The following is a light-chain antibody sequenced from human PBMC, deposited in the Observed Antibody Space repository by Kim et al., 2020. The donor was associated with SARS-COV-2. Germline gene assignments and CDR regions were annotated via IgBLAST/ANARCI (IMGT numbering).Light chain of an antibody. Sequence: GNTVTIACTRTSGNIADNYVQWYQQRPGSAPTIVIYEDSERPSGVPDRFSGSIDNSSSSASLTISGLKTEDEADYYCQSYDISNVIFGGGTQLTVL. V-gene: IGLV6-57*03. CDR1: SGNIADNY. CDR2: EDS. CDR3: QSYDISNVI. J-gene: IGLJ2*01.